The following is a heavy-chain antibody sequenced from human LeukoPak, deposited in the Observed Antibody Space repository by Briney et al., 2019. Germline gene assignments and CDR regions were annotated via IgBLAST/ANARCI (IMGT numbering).Heavy chain of an antibody. V-gene: IGHV3-53*01. CDR3: AISGLGFGEFRGLDY. J-gene: IGHJ4*02. CDR1: GFNVSNNY. D-gene: IGHD3-10*01. Sequence: PGGSVRLSCAASGFNVSNNYMDWVRQAPGKGLDWVSVIFSSGPTYYADSVKGRFTISRDTSKNALYLQMNSLRAEDTAVYYCAISGLGFGEFRGLDYWGQGTLVTVSS. CDR2: IFSSGPT.